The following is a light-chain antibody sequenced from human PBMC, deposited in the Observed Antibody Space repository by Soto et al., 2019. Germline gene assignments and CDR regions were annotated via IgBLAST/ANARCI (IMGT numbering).Light chain of an antibody. CDR1: QSLLHSNGHNY. CDR2: FGS. J-gene: IGKJ3*01. CDR3: MQALQADFT. V-gene: IGKV2-28*01. Sequence: EIVMTQSPLSLPVTPGESASISCRSSQSLLHSNGHNYLDWYVQKPGQSPQLLIYFGSTRAYGVPDRFSGSGSGTDFTLKISRVEAEDVGIYYCMQALQADFTFGPGTKVDIK.